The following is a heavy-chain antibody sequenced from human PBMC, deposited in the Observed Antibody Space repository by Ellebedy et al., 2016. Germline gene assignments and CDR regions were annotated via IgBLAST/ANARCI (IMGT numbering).Heavy chain of an antibody. V-gene: IGHV3-48*04. CDR3: AKDEAVAGGYYFDY. D-gene: IGHD6-19*01. Sequence: GGSLRLSXAASGFTFSSYSMNWVRQAPGKGLEWVSYISSSSSTIYYADSVKGRFTISRDNAKNSLYLQMNSLRAEDTAVYYCAKDEAVAGGYYFDYWGQGTLVTVSS. J-gene: IGHJ4*02. CDR2: ISSSSSTI. CDR1: GFTFSSYS.